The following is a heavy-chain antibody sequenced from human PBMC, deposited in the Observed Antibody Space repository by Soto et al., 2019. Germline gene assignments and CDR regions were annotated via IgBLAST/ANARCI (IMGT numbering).Heavy chain of an antibody. J-gene: IGHJ5*02. Sequence: PSETLSLTCPVSGGSVSSATYFWSWVRQPPGGGLEWIAFILHSGGSMYNPSLKSRVTISLGTSKAQVSLRLTSVTAAETAVYYCARGMYKSGWNLDLWGQGIVVTVSS. CDR1: GGSVSSATYF. V-gene: IGHV4-61*01. CDR3: ARGMYKSGWNLDL. CDR2: ILHSGGS. D-gene: IGHD6-19*01.